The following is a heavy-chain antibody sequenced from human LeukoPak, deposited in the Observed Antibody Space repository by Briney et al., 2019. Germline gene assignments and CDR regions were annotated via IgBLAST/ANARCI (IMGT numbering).Heavy chain of an antibody. CDR1: GGSITSYY. D-gene: IGHD3-22*01. V-gene: IGHV4-59*01. J-gene: IGHJ4*02. Sequence: PSETLSLTRTVSGGSITSYYWSWIRQPPGKGLEWIGYIYHSGSTNYNPSLKSRVTISVDTSKNQFSLKLSSVTAADTAVYYCARDYDSSGYYGNWGQGTLVTVSS. CDR2: IYHSGST. CDR3: ARDYDSSGYYGN.